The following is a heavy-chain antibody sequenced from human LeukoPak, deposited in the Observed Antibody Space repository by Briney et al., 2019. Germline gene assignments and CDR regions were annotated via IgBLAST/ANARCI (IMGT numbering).Heavy chain of an antibody. V-gene: IGHV4-59*01. CDR3: ARGYDSSGYYFFDY. D-gene: IGHD3-22*01. Sequence: SETLSLTCTISGGSISSYYWSWVRQPPGEGLEWIGYIYYSGSTNYNPSLKSRVTISVDTSKNQFSLKLSSVTAADTAVYYCARGYDSSGYYFFDYWGQGTLVTVSS. CDR1: GGSISSYY. CDR2: IYYSGST. J-gene: IGHJ4*02.